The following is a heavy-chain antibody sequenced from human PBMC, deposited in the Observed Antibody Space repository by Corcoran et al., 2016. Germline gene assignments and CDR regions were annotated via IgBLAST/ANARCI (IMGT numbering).Heavy chain of an antibody. J-gene: IGHJ4*02. D-gene: IGHD6-6*01. Sequence: QVQLQQWGAGLLKPSETLSLTCAVYGGSFSGYYWSWIRQPPGKGLEWIGEINHSGSTNYNPSLKSRVTISVDTAKNQFALKLSAVTAADKAVYYGARRLAARRDQTNDYWGQGTLVTVSS. CDR2: INHSGST. V-gene: IGHV4-34*01. CDR1: GGSFSGYY. CDR3: ARRLAARRDQTNDY.